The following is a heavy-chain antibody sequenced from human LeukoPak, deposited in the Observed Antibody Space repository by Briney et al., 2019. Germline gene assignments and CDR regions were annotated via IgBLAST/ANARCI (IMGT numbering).Heavy chain of an antibody. D-gene: IGHD3-10*01. V-gene: IGHV3-23*01. Sequence: GGSLRLPCAASGFTLSNYGMSWVRQAPGKGLEWVSGISGSGGSTDYADSVKGRFTISRDNSKNTLYLQMNSLRAEDTAVYYCAVQGLYGSGSSFDSWGQGTLVTVSS. J-gene: IGHJ4*02. CDR1: GFTLSNYG. CDR2: ISGSGGST. CDR3: AVQGLYGSGSSFDS.